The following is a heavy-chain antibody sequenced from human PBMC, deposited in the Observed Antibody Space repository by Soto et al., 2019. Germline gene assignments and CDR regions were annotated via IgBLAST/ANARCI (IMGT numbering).Heavy chain of an antibody. D-gene: IGHD5-18*01. V-gene: IGHV4-39*01. J-gene: IGHJ5*02. CDR3: ASLVDTAMFS. CDR1: GGSISSSNYY. Sequence: QLQLQESGPGLVKPSETLSLTCTVSGGSISSSNYYWGWIRQPPGKGLEWIGSISYSGSTYYNPSLKSRVTISVDTSKNQFSLKLSSVTAADTAVYYCASLVDTAMFSWGQGILVTVSS. CDR2: ISYSGST.